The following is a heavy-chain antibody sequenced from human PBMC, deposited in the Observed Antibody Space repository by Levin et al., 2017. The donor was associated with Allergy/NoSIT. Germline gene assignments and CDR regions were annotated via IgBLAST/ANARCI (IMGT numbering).Heavy chain of an antibody. CDR3: ARVLTGEDAFDI. CDR2: IDPGDSNT. J-gene: IGHJ3*02. CDR1: GYSFTSYW. V-gene: IGHV5-10-1*01. D-gene: IGHD7-27*01. Sequence: PGGSLRLSCTGSGYSFTSYWVSWVRQMPGKGLEWMGRIDPGDSNTKYSPSFQGHVTISADKSISTAYLQWSSLKASDTALYYCARVLTGEDAFDIWGQGTMVTVSS.